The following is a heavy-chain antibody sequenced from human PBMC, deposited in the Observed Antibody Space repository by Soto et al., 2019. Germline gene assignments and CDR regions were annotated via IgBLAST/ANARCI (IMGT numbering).Heavy chain of an antibody. J-gene: IGHJ4*02. Sequence: QVQLVQSGAEVKKPGASVKVSCKASGYTFTGYYMHWVRQAPGQGLEWMGGINPNSGGTKYPKKFQGRVTMTRDTSITTVYMSLTGLKSDDTAVYYCARDLAKGGGSAGFDYWGQGTLVAVSS. V-gene: IGHV1-2*02. CDR1: GYTFTGYY. CDR3: ARDLAKGGGSAGFDY. CDR2: INPNSGGT. D-gene: IGHD2-15*01.